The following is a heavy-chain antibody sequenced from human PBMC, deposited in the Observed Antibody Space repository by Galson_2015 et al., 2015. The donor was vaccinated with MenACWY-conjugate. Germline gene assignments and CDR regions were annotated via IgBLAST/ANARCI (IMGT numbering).Heavy chain of an antibody. V-gene: IGHV5-51*01. J-gene: IGHJ6*02. CDR2: ISPGDSNT. D-gene: IGHD1-26*01. CDR1: GYTFTTYW. Sequence: QSGAAVKKPGESLKISCKATGYTFTTYWIGWVRQMPGKGLEWMGLISPGDSNTRYSPSFQGQVTLSADKSITTAYLQWSSLKASDTAMYYCARHPPGGRGMDVWGQGTTVTVSS. CDR3: ARHPPGGRGMDV.